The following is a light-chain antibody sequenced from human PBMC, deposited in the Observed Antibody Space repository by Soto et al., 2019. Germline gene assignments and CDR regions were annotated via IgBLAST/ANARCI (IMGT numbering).Light chain of an antibody. Sequence: VVMTQSPATLSVSPGESVTLSCRASQSVGTRLAWYQHKTGQAPSLLMSGASSRATGIPDRFSGSGSETDFTLTISRLEPEDFALYYCQHYQVGQPIAFGRGTRLENK. CDR1: QSVGTR. V-gene: IGKV3-20*01. J-gene: IGKJ5*01. CDR3: QHYQVGQPIA. CDR2: GAS.